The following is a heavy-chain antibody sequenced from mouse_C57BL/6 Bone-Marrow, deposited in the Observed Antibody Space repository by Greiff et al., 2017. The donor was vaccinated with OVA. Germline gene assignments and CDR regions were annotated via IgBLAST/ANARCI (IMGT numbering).Heavy chain of an antibody. V-gene: IGHV14-4*01. D-gene: IGHD2-1*01. Sequence: VQLKESGAELVRPGASVKLSCTASGFNIKDDYMHWVKQRPEQGLEWIGWIDPENGDTEYASKFQGKATITADTSSNTAYLQLSSLTSEDTADYYCTTGGNSYFDYWGQGTTLTVSS. CDR1: GFNIKDDY. J-gene: IGHJ2*01. CDR3: TTGGNSYFDY. CDR2: IDPENGDT.